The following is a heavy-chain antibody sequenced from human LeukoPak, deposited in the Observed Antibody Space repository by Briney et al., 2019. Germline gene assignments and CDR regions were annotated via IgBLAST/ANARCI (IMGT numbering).Heavy chain of an antibody. CDR2: ISAYNGNT. CDR3: ARVDCSGGSCYTTFDY. V-gene: IGHV1-18*01. CDR1: GYTFTSYG. Sequence: GSVKVSCKASGYTFTSYGISWVRQAPRQGLEWMGWISAYNGNTNYAQKLQGRVTMTTDTSTSTAYMELRSLRSDDTAVYYCARVDCSGGSCYTTFDYWGQGTLVTVSS. D-gene: IGHD2-15*01. J-gene: IGHJ4*02.